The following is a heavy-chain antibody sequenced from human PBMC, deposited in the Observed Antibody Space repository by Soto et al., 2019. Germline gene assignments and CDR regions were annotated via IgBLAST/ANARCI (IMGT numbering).Heavy chain of an antibody. CDR3: SSSYFDSSGYYSFDY. V-gene: IGHV1-18*01. J-gene: IGHJ4*02. Sequence: ASVKVSCKVSGYTFTSHGISWVRQAPGQGLEWMGWISTYNGNTNYAQKLQGRVTMTADTSTSTAYMELRSLRSDDTAVYYCSSSYFDSSGYYSFDYWGQGTLVTVSS. CDR2: ISTYNGNT. CDR1: GYTFTSHG. D-gene: IGHD3-22*01.